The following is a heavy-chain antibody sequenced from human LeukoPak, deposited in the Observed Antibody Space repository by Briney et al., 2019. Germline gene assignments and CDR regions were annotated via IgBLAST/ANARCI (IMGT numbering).Heavy chain of an antibody. CDR1: GYTFTGYY. J-gene: IGHJ4*02. CDR3: ARDNGLAVAGLDY. D-gene: IGHD6-19*01. Sequence: ASVKVSCKASGYTFTGYYMPWVRQAPGQGLEWMGWINPNSGGTNYAQKFQGRVTMTRDTSISTAYMELSRLRSDDTAVYYCARDNGLAVAGLDYWGQGALVAVSS. V-gene: IGHV1-2*02. CDR2: INPNSGGT.